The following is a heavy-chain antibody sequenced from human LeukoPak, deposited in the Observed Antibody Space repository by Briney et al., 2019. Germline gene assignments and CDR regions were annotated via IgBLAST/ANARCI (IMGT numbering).Heavy chain of an antibody. V-gene: IGHV3-33*08. CDR3: ARDNLAAAGFDY. CDR2: IWYDGSNK. J-gene: IGHJ4*02. CDR1: GFTFSSHS. Sequence: PGGSLRLSCAASGFTFSSHSMNWVRQAPGKGLEWVAVIWYDGSNKYYADSVKGRFTISRDNSKNTLYLQMNSLRAEDTAVYYCARDNLAAAGFDYWGQGTLVTVSS. D-gene: IGHD6-13*01.